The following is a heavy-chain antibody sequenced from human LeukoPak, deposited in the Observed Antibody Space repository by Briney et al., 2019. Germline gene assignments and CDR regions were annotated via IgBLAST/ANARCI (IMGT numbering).Heavy chain of an antibody. CDR1: GDSLTELS. CDR2: FDPEDGER. V-gene: IGHV1-24*01. CDR3: ARDETAGTNFDY. Sequence: ASVKVSCKVYGDSLTELSMHWVRQAPGKGLEWVGGFDPEDGERVYAQKFQGRVAMTEDTSTDTAYMELSSLTSEDTAVYYCARDETAGTNFDYWGQGTLVTVSS. D-gene: IGHD6-19*01. J-gene: IGHJ4*02.